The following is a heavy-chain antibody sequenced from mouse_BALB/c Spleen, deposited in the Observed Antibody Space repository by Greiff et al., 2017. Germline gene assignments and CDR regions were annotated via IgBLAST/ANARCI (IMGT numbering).Heavy chain of an antibody. CDR3: ARRTVEAYFDY. CDR2: ISYSGST. D-gene: IGHD1-1*01. CDR1: GYSITSDYA. J-gene: IGHJ2*01. V-gene: IGHV3-2*02. Sequence: DVKLQESGPGLVKPSQSLSLTCTVTGYSITSDYAWNWIRQFPGNKLEWMGYISYSGSTSYNPSLKSRISITRDTSKNQFFLHLNSVTTEDTATYYCARRTVEAYFDYWGQGTTLTVSS.